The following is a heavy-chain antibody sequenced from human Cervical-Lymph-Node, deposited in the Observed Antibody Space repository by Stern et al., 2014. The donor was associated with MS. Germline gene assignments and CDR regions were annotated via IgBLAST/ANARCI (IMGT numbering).Heavy chain of an antibody. V-gene: IGHV3-30-3*01. CDR1: DFPFSHFA. CDR2: MSYDGGNE. Sequence: QDQLVQSGGGVVQPGMSLRLSCVASDFPFSHFAMHWVRQAPGKGLEWLASMSYDGGNEYYADSVKGRFTISRDNPRNNLYLHMNGLKPEDTAIYYCAKDTGGGFDYWGQGTLVTVSS. D-gene: IGHD1-14*01. J-gene: IGHJ4*02. CDR3: AKDTGGGFDY.